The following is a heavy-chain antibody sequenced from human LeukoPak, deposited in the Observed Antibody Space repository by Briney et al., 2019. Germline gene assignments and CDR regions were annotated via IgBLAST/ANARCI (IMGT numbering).Heavy chain of an antibody. D-gene: IGHD5-24*01. J-gene: IGHJ6*03. Sequence: SVKVSCKASGGTFSSYAISWVRQAPGQGLEWMGGIIPIFGTANYAQKFQGRVTITADESTSTAYMELSSLRSEDTAVYYCARDRYEGRDGYNQNYYYYMDVWGKGTTVTISS. CDR3: ARDRYEGRDGYNQNYYYYMDV. CDR2: IIPIFGTA. CDR1: GGTFSSYA. V-gene: IGHV1-69*13.